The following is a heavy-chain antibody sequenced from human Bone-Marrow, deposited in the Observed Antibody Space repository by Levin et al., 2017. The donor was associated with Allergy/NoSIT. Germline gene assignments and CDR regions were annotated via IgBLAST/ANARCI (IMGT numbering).Heavy chain of an antibody. CDR2: ISASGGPI. V-gene: IGHV3-48*03. CDR3: ARSVSGGWPDY. CDR1: GFSFSGYE. Sequence: TGGSLRLSCTTSGFSFSGYEMKWLRQAPGKGLEWISYISASGGPIFYADSVKGRFTISRDNARNSLFLQMTRLRAEDTAIYYCARSVSGGWPDYWGQGTLVTVSS. J-gene: IGHJ4*02. D-gene: IGHD6-19*01.